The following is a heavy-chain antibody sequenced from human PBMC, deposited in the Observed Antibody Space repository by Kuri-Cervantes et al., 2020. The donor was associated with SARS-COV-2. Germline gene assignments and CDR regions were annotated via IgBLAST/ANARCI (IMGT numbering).Heavy chain of an antibody. CDR1: GYTFTGYY. Sequence: ASVKVSCKASGYTFTGYYMHWVRQAPGQGLEWMGWINPNSGGTNYAQKFQGRVTMTRDTSISTAYMELSRLRSDDTAVYYCARDSPFWDYVWGKRFDPWGQGTLVTVSS. CDR3: ARDSPFWDYVWGKRFDP. J-gene: IGHJ5*02. V-gene: IGHV1-2*02. D-gene: IGHD3-16*01. CDR2: INPNSGGT.